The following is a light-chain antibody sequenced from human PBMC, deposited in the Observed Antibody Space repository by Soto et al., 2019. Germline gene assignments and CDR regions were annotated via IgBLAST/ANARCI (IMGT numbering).Light chain of an antibody. CDR1: SSDVGGYNY. J-gene: IGLJ1*01. CDR3: SSYTSSSTLCV. CDR2: EVN. Sequence: QSVLTQPASGSGSLGQSITISCTGTSSDVGGYNYVSWYQQHPGKATTLMIYEVNNRPSGVSNRFSGSKSGNTASLTISGLQAEDEAEYYCSSYTSSSTLCVFGTGTKVTVL. V-gene: IGLV2-14*01.